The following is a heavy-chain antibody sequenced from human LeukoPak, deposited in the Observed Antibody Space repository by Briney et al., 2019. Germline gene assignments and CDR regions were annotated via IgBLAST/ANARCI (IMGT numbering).Heavy chain of an antibody. V-gene: IGHV3-7*01. CDR1: GFTFSSYW. Sequence: PGGSLRLSCAASGFTFSSYWMSWVRQAPGKGLEWVANIKQDGSEKYYVDSVKGRFTISRDNAKNSLYLQMNSLRAEDTAVYYCARDPSLIVVVPAAFGDWGQGTLVTVSS. CDR2: IKQDGSEK. CDR3: ARDPSLIVVVPAAFGD. D-gene: IGHD2-2*01. J-gene: IGHJ4*02.